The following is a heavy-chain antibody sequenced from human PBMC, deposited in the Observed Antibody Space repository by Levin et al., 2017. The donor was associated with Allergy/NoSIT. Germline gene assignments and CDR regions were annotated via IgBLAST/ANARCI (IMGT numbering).Heavy chain of an antibody. CDR2: ISYDGSNK. D-gene: IGHD6-19*01. CDR1: GFTFRNYG. CDR3: ATARKDSSAWYYSDY. V-gene: IGHV3-30*03. Sequence: GASVKVSCAASGFTFRNYGMHWVRQAPGKGLEWVALISYDGSNKYYADSVKGRFTIPRDNSKNTLYLQMNSLRAEDTAVYYCATARKDSSAWYYSDYWGQGTLVTVSS. J-gene: IGHJ4*02.